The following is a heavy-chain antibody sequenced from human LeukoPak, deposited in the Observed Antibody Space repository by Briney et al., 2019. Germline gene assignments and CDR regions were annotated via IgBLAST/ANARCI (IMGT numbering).Heavy chain of an antibody. CDR1: GYTFTSYY. CDR2: IRPSGST. CDR3: AREGPETYFFDF. J-gene: IGHJ4*02. Sequence: GASVKVSCKASGYTFTSYYIHWVRQAPGQGLEYMGIIRPSGSTAYPQKFQGRVTMTRDTSTSAVYMELSSLTSEDTAVYYCAREGPETYFFDFWGQGTLATVSS. V-gene: IGHV1-46*01. D-gene: IGHD5-24*01.